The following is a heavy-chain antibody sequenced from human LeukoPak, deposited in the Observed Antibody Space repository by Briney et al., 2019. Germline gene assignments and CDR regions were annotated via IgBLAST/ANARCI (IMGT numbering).Heavy chain of an antibody. Sequence: SETLSLTCTVSGGSISNCSFYWGWIRQPPGKGLECIASISYPGSTFYNPSLRSRVTISVDTSKNQFSLRLSSVTAADTAVDYWAAGYTTFVYYFYYWGQGTLVTVSS. CDR3: AAGYTTFVYYFYY. J-gene: IGHJ4*02. CDR2: ISYPGST. D-gene: IGHD2/OR15-2a*01. V-gene: IGHV4-39*01. CDR1: GGSISNCSFY.